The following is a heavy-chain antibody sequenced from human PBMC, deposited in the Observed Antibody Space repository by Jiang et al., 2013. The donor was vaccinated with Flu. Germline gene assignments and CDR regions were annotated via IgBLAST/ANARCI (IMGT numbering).Heavy chain of an antibody. CDR2: TSASSGTI. CDR3: ARGGAGTGSVRYYYGMDV. V-gene: IGHV3-48*01. Sequence: VQLVESGGDFVQPGGSLRLSCTASTFIFNRYSMHWVRQAPGKGPEWISYTSASSGTIYYADSVKGRFTISRDNAKNSLYLQMNSLRPEDTAVYFCARGGAGTGSVRYYYGMDVVGPRDHGHRLL. D-gene: IGHD1-26*01. J-gene: IGHJ6*02. CDR1: TFIFNRYS.